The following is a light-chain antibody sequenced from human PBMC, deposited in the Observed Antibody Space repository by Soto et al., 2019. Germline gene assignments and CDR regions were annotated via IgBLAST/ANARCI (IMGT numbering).Light chain of an antibody. J-gene: IGLJ2*01. V-gene: IGLV1-40*01. Sequence: QSVLTQPPSVSGAPGQRVTITCSGSGSNIGAGYDVHWYQHVPGMPPRLLIFGTTNRPSIVPDRFSGSKSGTSASLAITGIQDEDEADYYCQSYDTRLTAWIFGGGTK. CDR1: GSNIGAGYD. CDR2: GTT. CDR3: QSYDTRLTAWI.